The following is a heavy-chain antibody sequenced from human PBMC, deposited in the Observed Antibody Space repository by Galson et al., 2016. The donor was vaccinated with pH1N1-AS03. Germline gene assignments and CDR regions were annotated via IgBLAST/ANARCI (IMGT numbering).Heavy chain of an antibody. J-gene: IGHJ3*02. CDR3: ARGVGGTGYYSAFDI. Sequence: SFKSRLTLSLDNAKNSLYLQMNSLRDEDTAVYYCARGVGGTGYYSAFDIWGQGTMVIVSS. V-gene: IGHV3-48*02. D-gene: IGHD3/OR15-3a*01.